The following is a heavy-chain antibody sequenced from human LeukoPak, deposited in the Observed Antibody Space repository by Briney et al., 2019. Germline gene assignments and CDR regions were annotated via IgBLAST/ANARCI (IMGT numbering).Heavy chain of an antibody. J-gene: IGHJ4*02. V-gene: IGHV3-23*01. CDR1: GFPFSTDA. CDR3: AKNALAGQAYYDH. D-gene: IGHD3-3*02. Sequence: GGSLRLSCAASGFPFSTDAMTWVRQAPGKGLEWVSAIGGDGAYTYYTDSVKGRSTASRDNSKNNLYLQMNSLRAEDTAVYFCAKNALAGQAYYDHWGQGTPVTVAS. CDR2: IGGDGAYT.